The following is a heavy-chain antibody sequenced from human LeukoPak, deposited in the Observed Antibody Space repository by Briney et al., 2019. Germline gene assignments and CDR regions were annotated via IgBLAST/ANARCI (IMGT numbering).Heavy chain of an antibody. D-gene: IGHD3-10*01. CDR2: IYYSGST. CDR1: GGSISSSSYY. CDR3: ARRDSGDYYGSGSYRF. Sequence: SETLSLTCTVSGGSISSSSYYWGWIRQPPGKGLEWIGSIYYSGSTYYNPSLKSRVTISVGTSKNQFSLKLSSVTAADTAVYYCARRDSGDYYGSGSYRFWGQGTLVTVSS. J-gene: IGHJ4*02. V-gene: IGHV4-39*07.